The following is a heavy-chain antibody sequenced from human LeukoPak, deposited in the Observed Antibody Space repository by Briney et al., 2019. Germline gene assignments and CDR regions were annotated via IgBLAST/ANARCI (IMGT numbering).Heavy chain of an antibody. D-gene: IGHD5-18*01. CDR1: GFTFSSYS. CDR3: ARALWSEGFFDY. CDR2: ISSSSSYI. V-gene: IGHV3-21*01. Sequence: GGSLRLSCAASGFTFSSYSMNWVRQAPGKGLEWVSSISSSSSYIYYADSVKGRFTISRDNAKNSLYLQMNSPRAEDTAVYYCARALWSEGFFDYWGQGTLVTVSS. J-gene: IGHJ4*02.